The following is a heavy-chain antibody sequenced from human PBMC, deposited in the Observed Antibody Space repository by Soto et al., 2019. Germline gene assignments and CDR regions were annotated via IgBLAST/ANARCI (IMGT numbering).Heavy chain of an antibody. Sequence: SETLSLTCTVSGGSISSGGNYWSWIRQHPGKGLEWIGYIYDSGSTYYNPSLKSRVTISVDTSKNQFSLKLSSVTAADTAVYYCARGNSIVVVPAAQEGSYYYYMDVWGKGTTVTVSS. D-gene: IGHD2-2*01. V-gene: IGHV4-31*03. CDR1: GGSISSGGNY. J-gene: IGHJ6*03. CDR2: IYDSGST. CDR3: ARGNSIVVVPAAQEGSYYYYMDV.